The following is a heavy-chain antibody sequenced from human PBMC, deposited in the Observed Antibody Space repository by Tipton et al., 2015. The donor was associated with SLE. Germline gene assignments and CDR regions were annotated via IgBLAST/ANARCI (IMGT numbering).Heavy chain of an antibody. V-gene: IGHV3-23*01. D-gene: IGHD3-16*01. CDR3: AGRRLIIFGHGMDV. CDR1: GFTFSSYS. CDR2: ISGGSDIT. Sequence: LSLTCAASGFTFSSYSMTWVRQAPGKALEWVSIISGGSDITNYADSVKGRFTISRDNSKNTLYLQMSSLSAEDTAIYYCAGRRLIIFGHGMDVWGQGTTVTVSS. J-gene: IGHJ6*02.